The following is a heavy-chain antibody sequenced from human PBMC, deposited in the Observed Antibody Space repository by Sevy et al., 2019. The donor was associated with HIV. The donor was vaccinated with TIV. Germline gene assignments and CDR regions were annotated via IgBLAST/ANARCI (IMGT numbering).Heavy chain of an antibody. D-gene: IGHD6-13*01. V-gene: IGHV4-59*01. J-gene: IGHJ4*02. Sequence: SETLSLTCTVSGVSISNYYWAWIRQPPGKGLECVGFSGSTNYNPSLKSPVTTSVETSKNHFSLRLSAVTVADTAIYYCARGGPNQHQLDYFDYWGQGTLVTVSS. CDR1: GVSISNYY. CDR3: ARGGPNQHQLDYFDY. CDR2: SGST.